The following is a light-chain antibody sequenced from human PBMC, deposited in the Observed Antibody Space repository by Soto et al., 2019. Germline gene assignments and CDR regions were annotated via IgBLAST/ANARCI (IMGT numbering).Light chain of an antibody. V-gene: IGKV3-20*01. CDR3: QQYGSSGT. CDR1: QSVSSN. Sequence: IVVSKSPASLSVSRGERAARSCRASQSVSSNLAWYQQKPGQAPRLLIYGASNRATGIPDRFSGSGSGTDFTLTISRQEHEDLAVYYCQQYGSSGTFGQGTKVDIK. J-gene: IGKJ1*01. CDR2: GAS.